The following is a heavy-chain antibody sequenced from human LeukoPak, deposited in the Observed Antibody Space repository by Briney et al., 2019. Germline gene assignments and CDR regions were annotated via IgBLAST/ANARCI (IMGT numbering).Heavy chain of an antibody. V-gene: IGHV4-59*12. CDR2: IYYSGTT. Sequence: SETLSLTCTVSGGSISSYYWSWIRQPPGKGLEWIGYIYYSGTTNYNPSLKSRVTISVDTSKNQFSLKLSSVTAADTAVYYCARGPRIAAAGPDYWGQGTLVTVSS. CDR3: ARGPRIAAAGPDY. D-gene: IGHD6-13*01. CDR1: GGSISSYY. J-gene: IGHJ4*02.